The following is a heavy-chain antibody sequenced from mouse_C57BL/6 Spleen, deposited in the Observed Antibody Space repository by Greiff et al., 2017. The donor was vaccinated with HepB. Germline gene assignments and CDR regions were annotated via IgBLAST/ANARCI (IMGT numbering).Heavy chain of an antibody. J-gene: IGHJ2*01. V-gene: IGHV5-4*01. D-gene: IGHD2-5*01. CDR1: GFTFSSYA. CDR2: ISDGGSYT. CDR3: ARGTYYSNLDY. Sequence: VQLKESGGGLVKPGGSLKLSCAASGFTFSSYAMSWVRQTPEKRLEWVATISDGGSYTYYPDNVKGRFTISRDNAKNNLYLQMSHLKSEDTAMYYCARGTYYSNLDYWGQGTTLTVSS.